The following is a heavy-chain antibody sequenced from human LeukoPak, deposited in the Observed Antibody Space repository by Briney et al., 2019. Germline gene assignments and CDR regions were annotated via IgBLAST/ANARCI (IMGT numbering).Heavy chain of an antibody. CDR3: AKDSGSYWVDYYYMDV. V-gene: IGHV3-30*02. Sequence: PGGSLRLSCAASGFTFSSYGMHWVRQAPGKGLEWVAFIRYDGSNKYYADSVKGRFTISRDNSKNTLYLRMNSLRAGDTAVYYCAKDSGSYWVDYYYMDVWGKGTTVTVSS. CDR2: IRYDGSNK. CDR1: GFTFSSYG. J-gene: IGHJ6*03. D-gene: IGHD1-26*01.